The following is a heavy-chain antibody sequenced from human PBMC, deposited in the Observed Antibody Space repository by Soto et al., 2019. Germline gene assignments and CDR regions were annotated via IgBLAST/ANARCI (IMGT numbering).Heavy chain of an antibody. CDR3: ARSREFDY. CDR2: IFPSGTT. Sequence: SETLSLTCGVSGGSLSGATYSWNWIRQPPGKGLEWIGYIFPSGTTYYNPSLKSRVTISIDVSKNQFSLSLRPLTAADTAVYYCARSREFDYWSQGTLVTVSS. CDR1: GGSLSGATYS. V-gene: IGHV4-30-2*01. J-gene: IGHJ4*02.